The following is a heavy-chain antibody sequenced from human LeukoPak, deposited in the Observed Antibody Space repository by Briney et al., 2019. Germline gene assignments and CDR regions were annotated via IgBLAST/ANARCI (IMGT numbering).Heavy chain of an antibody. J-gene: IGHJ5*02. CDR2: INHSGST. V-gene: IGHV4-34*01. Sequence: SETLSLTCAVYGGSFSGYYWSWIRQPPGKGLEWIGEINHSGSTNYNPSLKSRVTISVDTSKNQFSLKLSSVTAADTAVYYRARVTAVAGSWFDPWGQGTLVTVSS. CDR3: ARVTAVAGSWFDP. D-gene: IGHD6-19*01. CDR1: GGSFSGYY.